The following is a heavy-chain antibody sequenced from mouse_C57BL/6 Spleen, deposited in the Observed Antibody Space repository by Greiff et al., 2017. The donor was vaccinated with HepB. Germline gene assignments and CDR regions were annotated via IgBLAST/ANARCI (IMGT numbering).Heavy chain of an antibody. V-gene: IGHV1-82*01. CDR1: GYAFSSSW. D-gene: IGHD3-2*02. J-gene: IGHJ3*01. CDR2: IYPGDGDT. CDR3: ARDSAGAY. Sequence: VQLQQSGPELVKPGASVKISCKASGYAFSSSWMNWVKQRPGKGLEWIGRIYPGDGDTNYNGKFKGKATLTADKSSSPAYMQLSSLTSEDSAVYCCARDSAGAYGGQGTLVTVSA.